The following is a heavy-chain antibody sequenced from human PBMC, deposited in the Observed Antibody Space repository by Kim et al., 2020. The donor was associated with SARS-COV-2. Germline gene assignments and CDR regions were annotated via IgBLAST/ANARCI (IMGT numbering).Heavy chain of an antibody. J-gene: IGHJ6*02. CDR2: IGATGDTT. D-gene: IGHD5-18*01. CDR1: GFSFSNYA. V-gene: IGHV3-23*01. CDR3: ARLPRGYSHGASYSLDV. Sequence: GGSLRLSCAASGFSFSNYAMTWVRQAPGKGLQWVSGIGATGDTTDYAESVKGRYTISRDSSKNTLYSQMNSLTGDDTAVYYCARLPRGYSHGASYSLDVWGQGTTVTVSS.